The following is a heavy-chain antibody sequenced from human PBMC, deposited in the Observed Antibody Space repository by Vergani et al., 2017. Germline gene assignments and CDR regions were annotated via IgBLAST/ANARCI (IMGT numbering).Heavy chain of an antibody. CDR2: SSRNSNSR. CDR3: ANDLRTSAGGGWFET. J-gene: IGHJ5*02. Sequence: EVQLEESGGGLVLPGRSLRLSCVASGFTSARYAMHWVRQAPGKGLEWVSGSSRNSNSRGYAESVKGRFPISRDNAKNFLYLQMNSLRAEATALYYCANDLRTSAGGGWFETWGQGTLVTVSS. V-gene: IGHV3-9*02. D-gene: IGHD3-10*01. CDR1: GFTSARYA.